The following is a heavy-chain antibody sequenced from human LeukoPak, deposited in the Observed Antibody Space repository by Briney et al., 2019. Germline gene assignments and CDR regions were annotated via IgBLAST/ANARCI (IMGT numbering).Heavy chain of an antibody. CDR3: ARRVAAKPKYCFDN. J-gene: IGHJ4*02. CDR1: GGSVINTNW. D-gene: IGHD2-15*01. V-gene: IGHV4-4*02. CDR2: VHLDGRT. Sequence: PSGTLSLTCGVSGGSVINTNWWTWVRQPSGKGLEWIGEVHLDGRTNYNPSLESRLTMSVDVSENQVSLKLTSVTAADTAVYYCARRVAAKPKYCFDNWGLGTLVTVST.